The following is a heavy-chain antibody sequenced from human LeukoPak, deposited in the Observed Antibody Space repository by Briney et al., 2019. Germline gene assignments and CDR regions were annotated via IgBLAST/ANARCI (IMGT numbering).Heavy chain of an antibody. D-gene: IGHD5-12*01. J-gene: IGHJ4*02. V-gene: IGHV3-21*01. CDR2: ISSSGSYI. Sequence: GGSLRLSCAASGFTFSSYSMNWVRQAPGKGLEWVSSISSSGSYIYYADSVKGRFTISRDNAKNSLYLQMNSLRAEDTAVYYCARESLLSVATRNFDYWGQGTLVTVSS. CDR3: ARESLLSVATRNFDY. CDR1: GFTFSSYS.